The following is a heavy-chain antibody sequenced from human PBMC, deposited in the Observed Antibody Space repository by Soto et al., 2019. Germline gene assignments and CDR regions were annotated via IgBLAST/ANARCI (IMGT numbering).Heavy chain of an antibody. D-gene: IGHD6-6*01. CDR1: GGSISSGGYY. Sequence: SETLSLTCTVSGGSISSGGYYWSLIHQHPGKGLERIGYIYYSGSTYYNPSLKSRVTISVDKSKNQFSLKLSSVTAADTAVYYFSRTRTRIVARRSHYFDYWGQGTLVTVSS. J-gene: IGHJ4*02. CDR2: IYYSGST. V-gene: IGHV4-31*03. CDR3: SRTRTRIVARRSHYFDY.